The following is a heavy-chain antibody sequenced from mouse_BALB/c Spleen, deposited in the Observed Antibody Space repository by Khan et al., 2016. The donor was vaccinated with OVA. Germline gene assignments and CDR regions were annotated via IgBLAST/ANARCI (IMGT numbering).Heavy chain of an antibody. CDR2: MIYSGNT. CDR1: GDSITSGY. CDR3: ARSTCGYAFDD. Sequence: EVQLQESGPSLVKPSQTLSLTCSVTGDSITSGYWSWIRKFPGNKLEYMGYMIYSGNTYYNPSLKSRISITRHTSKNQYNLQSNDATTEYTARYYGARSTCGYAFDDWGQGTLVTVSA. J-gene: IGHJ3*01. V-gene: IGHV3-8*02. D-gene: IGHD2-14*01.